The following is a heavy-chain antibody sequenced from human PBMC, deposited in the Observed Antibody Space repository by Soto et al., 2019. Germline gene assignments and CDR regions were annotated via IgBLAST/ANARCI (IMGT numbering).Heavy chain of an antibody. V-gene: IGHV3-33*06. D-gene: IGHD5-12*01. CDR3: ANDVDVVASMAPALVHPY. CDR2: IWYDGSKR. Sequence: AWGSLRLSWAASGFTFSTYAMHWVRQAPGKGLEWVAVIWYDGSKRYYADSVKGRFTISRDNSKDTLYLQMNSLRPEDTAVYYCANDVDVVASMAPALVHPYWGQGTLVTVSS. J-gene: IGHJ4*02. CDR1: GFTFSTYA.